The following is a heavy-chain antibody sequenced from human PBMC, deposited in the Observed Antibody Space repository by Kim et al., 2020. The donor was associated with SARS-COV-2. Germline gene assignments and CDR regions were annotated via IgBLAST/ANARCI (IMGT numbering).Heavy chain of an antibody. Sequence: GGSLRLSCAASGFTFSSYAMRWVRQAPGKGLEWVSAISGSGGSTYYADSVKGRFTISRDNSKNTLYLQMNSLRGEDTAVYYCAKDIVGVPAAGDDYYYDYGMDVWGQGATVTVSS. CDR1: GFTFSSYA. D-gene: IGHD2-2*01. J-gene: IGHJ6*02. CDR3: AKDIVGVPAAGDDYYYDYGMDV. V-gene: IGHV3-23*01. CDR2: ISGSGGST.